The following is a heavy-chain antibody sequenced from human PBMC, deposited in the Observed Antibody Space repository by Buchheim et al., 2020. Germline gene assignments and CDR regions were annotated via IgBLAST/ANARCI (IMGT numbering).Heavy chain of an antibody. Sequence: QVQLVQSGAEVKKPGSSVKVSCKASGGTFSSYAISWVRQAPGQGLEWMGRIIPILGIANYAQKFQGRVTITADKSTSPAFMELSSLRSEDTAVYYCARDAREVNYGGNSDGYWGQGTL. CDR3: ARDAREVNYGGNSDGY. D-gene: IGHD4-23*01. CDR1: GGTFSSYA. CDR2: IIPILGIA. V-gene: IGHV1-69*04. J-gene: IGHJ4*02.